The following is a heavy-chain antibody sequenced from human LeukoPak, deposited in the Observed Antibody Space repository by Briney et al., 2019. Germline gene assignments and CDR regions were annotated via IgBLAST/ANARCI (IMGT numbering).Heavy chain of an antibody. CDR2: IYSSGST. Sequence: PSETLSLTCTVSGGSINNYYWSCIRQPAGKGLEWIGRIYSSGSTNYNPSLQSRVTMSVDTSKNQFSLKLSSVTAADTAVYYCARGSSGWYSIDYWGQGTLVTVSS. V-gene: IGHV4-4*07. J-gene: IGHJ4*02. D-gene: IGHD6-19*01. CDR1: GGSINNYY. CDR3: ARGSSGWYSIDY.